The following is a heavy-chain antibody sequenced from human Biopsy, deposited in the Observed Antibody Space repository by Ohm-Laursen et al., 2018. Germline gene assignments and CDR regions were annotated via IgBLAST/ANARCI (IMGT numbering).Heavy chain of an antibody. D-gene: IGHD2/OR15-2a*01. V-gene: IGHV4-59*01. J-gene: IGHJ6*02. CDR2: IYYSGST. CDR1: GGSISSDY. Sequence: GTLSLTCSISGGSISSDYWSWIRQTPGKGLEWIGYIYYSGSTNYNPSLKSRVTISVDTSKNQFSLRLNSVTAADTAVYYCARATNSTGWPYYYFYGMDVWGQGTTVTVSS. CDR3: ARATNSTGWPYYYFYGMDV.